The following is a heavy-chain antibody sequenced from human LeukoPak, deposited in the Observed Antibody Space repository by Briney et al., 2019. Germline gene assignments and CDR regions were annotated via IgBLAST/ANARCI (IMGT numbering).Heavy chain of an antibody. CDR2: ISAYNGNT. J-gene: IGHJ6*02. V-gene: IGHV1-18*01. Sequence: ASVKVSCKASGYTFTSYGISWVRQAPGQGLEWMGWISAYNGNTNYAQKLQGRVTMTTDTSTSTAYMELGSLRSDDTAVYYCARDYYGSGRYYYGMDVWGQGTTVTVSS. CDR1: GYTFTSYG. CDR3: ARDYYGSGRYYYGMDV. D-gene: IGHD3-10*01.